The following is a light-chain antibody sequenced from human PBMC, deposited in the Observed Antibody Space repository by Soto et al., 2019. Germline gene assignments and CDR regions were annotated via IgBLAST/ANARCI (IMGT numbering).Light chain of an antibody. CDR3: CSYAGSSGHVL. J-gene: IGLJ2*01. V-gene: IGLV2-23*02. Sequence: QSALTQPASVSGSPGQSITISCTGTSSDVGSYNFVSWYQQHPGKAPKLIIYVVSKRPSGVSDRFSGSKSGNTASLTISGLQAEDEADYYCCSYAGSSGHVLFGGGIKLTVL. CDR2: VVS. CDR1: SSDVGSYNF.